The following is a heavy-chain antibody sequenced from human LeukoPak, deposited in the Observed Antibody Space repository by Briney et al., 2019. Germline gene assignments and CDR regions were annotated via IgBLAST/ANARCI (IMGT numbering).Heavy chain of an antibody. D-gene: IGHD3-22*01. CDR3: ARHSTDSSGYSYYYYYGMDV. V-gene: IGHV4-39*01. CDR2: IYCSGST. Sequence: PSETLSLTCTVSGGSFSSSSYSWGWIRQPPGKGLEWIGSIYCSGSTYYNPSLKSRVTISVDTSKNQFSLKLSSVTAADTAVYYCARHSTDSSGYSYYYYYGMDVWGQGTTVTVSS. J-gene: IGHJ6*02. CDR1: GGSFSSSSYS.